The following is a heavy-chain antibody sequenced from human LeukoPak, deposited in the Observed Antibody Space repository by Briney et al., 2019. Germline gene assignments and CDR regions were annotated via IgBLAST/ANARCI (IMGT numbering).Heavy chain of an antibody. V-gene: IGHV3-21*06. J-gene: IGHJ4*02. CDR1: GFTFSSYS. Sequence: GGSLRLSCAASGFTFSSYSMNWVRQAPGKGLEWVSYISSSSDYIYYADSVKGRFTISRDNAKNSLYLQMNSLRAEDTAVYYCARDRSGFSFDYWGQGTLVTVSS. D-gene: IGHD3-3*01. CDR3: ARDRSGFSFDY. CDR2: ISSSSDYI.